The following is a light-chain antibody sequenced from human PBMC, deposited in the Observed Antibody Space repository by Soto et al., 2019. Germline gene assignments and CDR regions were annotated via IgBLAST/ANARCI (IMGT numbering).Light chain of an antibody. CDR2: DAF. J-gene: IGKJ5*01. CDR3: QQYNSFPT. V-gene: IGKV1-5*01. Sequence: DIQMTPSPSTLSASVGDRVTITCRASQSINNWLAWYQQKPGKAPKLLIFDAFSLESGVPSRFSGSGSGTEFTLTISSLQPDDFATYYCQQYNSFPTFGQGTRLEIK. CDR1: QSINNW.